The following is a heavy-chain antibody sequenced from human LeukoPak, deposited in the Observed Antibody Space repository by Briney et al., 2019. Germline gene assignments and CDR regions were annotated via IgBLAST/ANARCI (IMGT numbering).Heavy chain of an antibody. CDR1: GYTLTELS. CDR2: FDPEDGET. J-gene: IGHJ6*02. D-gene: IGHD2-2*01. Sequence: ASVKVSCKVSGYTLTELSMHWVRQAPGKGLEWMGGFDPEDGETIYAQKFQGRDTMTEDTSTDTAYMELSSLRSEDTAVYYCATAVPAAISYYYYGMDVWGQGTTVTVSS. CDR3: ATAVPAAISYYYYGMDV. V-gene: IGHV1-24*01.